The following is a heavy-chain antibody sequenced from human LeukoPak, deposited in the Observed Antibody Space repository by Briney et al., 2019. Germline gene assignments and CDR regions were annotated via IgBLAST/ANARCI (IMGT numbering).Heavy chain of an antibody. CDR2: ITGGGDTT. Sequence: GGSLRLSCAASGFTFSSYAMTWVRQAPGKGLEWVSAITGGGDTTYYADSVKGRFTISRDNSKNTLYLQMNNLRAEDTAIYYCAKAANYDILTGYYLDYWGQGTLVTVSS. CDR1: GFTFSSYA. CDR3: AKAANYDILTGYYLDY. J-gene: IGHJ4*02. V-gene: IGHV3-23*01. D-gene: IGHD3-9*01.